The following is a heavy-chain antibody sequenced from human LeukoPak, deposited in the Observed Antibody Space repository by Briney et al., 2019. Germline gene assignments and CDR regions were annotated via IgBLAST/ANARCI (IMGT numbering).Heavy chain of an antibody. CDR3: AREEHGSGVDAFDI. CDR2: IKQDGSEK. CDR1: GFTFSSYE. J-gene: IGHJ3*02. D-gene: IGHD3-10*01. Sequence: GGSLRLSCAASGFTFSSYEMNWVRQAPGKGPEWVANIKQDGSEKYYVDSVKGRFTISRDNAKNSLYLQMNSLRAEDTAVYYCAREEHGSGVDAFDIWGQGTMVTVSS. V-gene: IGHV3-7*01.